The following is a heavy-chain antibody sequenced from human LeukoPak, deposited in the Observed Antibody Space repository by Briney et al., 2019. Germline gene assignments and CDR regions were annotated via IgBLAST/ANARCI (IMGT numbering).Heavy chain of an antibody. D-gene: IGHD2-8*02. CDR1: GFTVSSNY. CDR2: IYTGGST. Sequence: PGGSLRLSCAASGFTVSSNYMRWVRQAPGKGLEWVSVIYTGGSTSYADSVKGRFTISRDASKNTLFLQMNSLRAEDTAVYYCARASTLRTGGAHWGQGTLVAVSS. CDR3: ARASTLRTGGAH. J-gene: IGHJ4*02. V-gene: IGHV3-66*01.